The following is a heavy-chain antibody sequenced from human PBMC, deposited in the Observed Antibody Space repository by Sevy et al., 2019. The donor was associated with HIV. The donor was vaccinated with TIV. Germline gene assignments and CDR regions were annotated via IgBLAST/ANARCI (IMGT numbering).Heavy chain of an antibody. CDR1: GFTFSSYA. J-gene: IGHJ5*02. V-gene: IGHV3-23*01. D-gene: IGHD3-16*02. CDR2: ISGSGGST. Sequence: GGSLRLSCAASGFTFSSYAMSWVRQAPGKWLEWVSAISGSGGSTYYADSVKGRFTISRDNSKNTLYLQMNSLRAEDTAVYYCAKAQPGVWGSYRSNWFDPWGQGTLVTVSS. CDR3: AKAQPGVWGSYRSNWFDP.